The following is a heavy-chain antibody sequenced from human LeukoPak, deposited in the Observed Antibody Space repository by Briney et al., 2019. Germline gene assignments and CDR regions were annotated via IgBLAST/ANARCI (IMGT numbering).Heavy chain of an antibody. CDR2: ISYDGSNK. CDR3: AREGAYSSSWYQVGLQAFDI. V-gene: IGHV3-30*04. D-gene: IGHD6-13*01. CDR1: GFTFGSYA. J-gene: IGHJ3*02. Sequence: PGGSLRLSCAASGFTFGSYAMHWVRQAPGKGLEWVAVISYDGSNKYYADSVKGRFTISRDNGKNTLYLQMNSLRAEHTAVYYCAREGAYSSSWYQVGLQAFDIWGQGTMVTVSS.